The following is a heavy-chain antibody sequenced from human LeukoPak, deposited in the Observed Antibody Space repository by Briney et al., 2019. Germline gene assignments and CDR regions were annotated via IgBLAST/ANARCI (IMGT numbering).Heavy chain of an antibody. D-gene: IGHD3-9*01. CDR1: GYTSTSYG. CDR2: ISAYNGNT. Sequence: ASVKVSCKASGYTSTSYGISWVRQAPGQGLKWMGWISAYNGNTNYAQKLQGRVTMTTDTSTSTAYMELRSLRSDDTAVYYCARSPIYYDILTGYHIYWYFDLWGRGTLVTVSS. J-gene: IGHJ2*01. CDR3: ARSPIYYDILTGYHIYWYFDL. V-gene: IGHV1-18*01.